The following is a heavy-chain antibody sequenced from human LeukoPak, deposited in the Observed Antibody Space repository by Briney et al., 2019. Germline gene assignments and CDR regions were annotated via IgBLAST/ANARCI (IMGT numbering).Heavy chain of an antibody. Sequence: GGSLRLSCAASGFTFNTYWMSWVRQAPGKGLEWVANINQDGTSTNYVDSVKGRFTISRDNTKNSLYLQMNSLRAEDTAVYYCAELGITMIGGVWGKGTTVTISS. CDR1: GFTFNTYW. V-gene: IGHV3-7*01. D-gene: IGHD3-10*02. CDR3: AELGITMIGGV. CDR2: INQDGTST. J-gene: IGHJ6*04.